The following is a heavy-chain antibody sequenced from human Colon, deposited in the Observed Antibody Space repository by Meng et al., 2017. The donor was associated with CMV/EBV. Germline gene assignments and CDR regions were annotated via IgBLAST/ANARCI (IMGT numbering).Heavy chain of an antibody. CDR1: GDSINNTRFY. CDR3: ARRAARQGDLDF. V-gene: IGHV4-39*01. Sequence: ESLKISCSVSGDSINNTRFYWAWTRQPPGKGLEYIAAIHYSGSAFYSPSLKSRLTIAIDTAKSQLSLKVTSVTAADTAVYYCARRAARQGDLDFWGQGTLVTVSS. J-gene: IGHJ4*02. D-gene: IGHD6-6*01. CDR2: IHYSGSA.